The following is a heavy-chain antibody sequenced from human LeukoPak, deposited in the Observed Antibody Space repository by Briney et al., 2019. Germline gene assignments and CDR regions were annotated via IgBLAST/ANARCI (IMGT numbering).Heavy chain of an antibody. V-gene: IGHV1-69*04. D-gene: IGHD2-21*01. J-gene: IGHJ5*02. Sequence: GASVKVSCKASGGTFISYAISWVRQAPGQGLEWMGRIIPILGIANYAQKFQGRVTITADKSTSTAYMELSSLRSEDTAVYYCARDSRRTIPWFDPWGQGTLVTVSS. CDR2: IIPILGIA. CDR3: ARDSRRTIPWFDP. CDR1: GGTFISYA.